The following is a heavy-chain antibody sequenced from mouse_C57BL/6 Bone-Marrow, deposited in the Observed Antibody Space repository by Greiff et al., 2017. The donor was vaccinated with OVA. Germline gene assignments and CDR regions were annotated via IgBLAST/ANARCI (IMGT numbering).Heavy chain of an antibody. CDR3: ARGPDYYGSSSWYFDV. D-gene: IGHD1-1*01. V-gene: IGHV1-76*01. J-gene: IGHJ1*03. CDR1: GYTFTDYY. CDR2: IYPGSGNT. Sequence: VQLQQSGAELVRPGASVKLSCKASGYTFTDYYINWVKQRPGQGLEWIARIYPGSGNTYYNEKFKGKATLTAEKSSSTAYMQLSSLTSEDSAVYFCARGPDYYGSSSWYFDVWGTGTTVTVSS.